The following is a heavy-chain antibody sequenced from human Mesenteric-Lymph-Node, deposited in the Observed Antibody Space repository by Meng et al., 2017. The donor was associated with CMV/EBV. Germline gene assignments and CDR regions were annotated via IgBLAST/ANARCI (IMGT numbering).Heavy chain of an antibody. D-gene: IGHD4-17*01. J-gene: IGHJ4*02. CDR2: IKQDGSEK. V-gene: IGHV3-7*01. CDR1: GFIFGSYW. Sequence: GGSLRLSCVASGFIFGSYWMHWVRQAPGKGLEWVANIKQDGSEKYYVDSVKGRFTISRDNAKNSLYLQMNSLRAEDTAVYYCARDYGDYYFDYWGQGTLVTVSS. CDR3: ARDYGDYYFDY.